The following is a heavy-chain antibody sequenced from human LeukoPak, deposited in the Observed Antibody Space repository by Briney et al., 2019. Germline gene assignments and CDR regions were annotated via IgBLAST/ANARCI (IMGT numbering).Heavy chain of an antibody. CDR1: GYTFTSYG. D-gene: IGHD3-9*01. CDR2: ISAYNGNT. J-gene: IGHJ4*02. V-gene: IGHV1-18*01. CDR3: ARVGDILTGYPYYFDY. Sequence: GASVKVSCKASGYTFTSYGITWVRQAPGQGLEWMGWISAYNGNTNYAQKVQGRVTMTTDTSTSTAYMELRSLRSDDTATYYCARVGDILTGYPYYFDYWGQGTLVTVSS.